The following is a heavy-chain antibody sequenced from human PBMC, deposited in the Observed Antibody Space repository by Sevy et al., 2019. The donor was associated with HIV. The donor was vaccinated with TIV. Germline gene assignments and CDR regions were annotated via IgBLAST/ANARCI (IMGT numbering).Heavy chain of an antibody. CDR1: GFTFSSYS. CDR2: ISSSSSTI. D-gene: IGHD6-6*01. J-gene: IGHJ5*02. Sequence: GSLRLSCAASGFTFSSYSMNWVRQAPGKGLEWVSYISSSSSTIYYADSVKGRFAISRDNAKNSLYLQMNSLRAEDTAVYYCARERIVRVRGFDPWGQGTLVTVSS. V-gene: IGHV3-48*01. CDR3: ARERIVRVRGFDP.